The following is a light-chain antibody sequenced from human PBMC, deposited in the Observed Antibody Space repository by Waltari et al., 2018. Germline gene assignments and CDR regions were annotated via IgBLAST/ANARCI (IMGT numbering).Light chain of an antibody. CDR2: RNN. CDR1: SSHIGSNY. CDR3: AAWDDSLSVVV. J-gene: IGLJ2*01. Sequence: QSVLTQPPSASGTPGQRVTISCSGSSSHIGSNYVYCYQQLPATAPKLLIYRNNHRPSGVPDRFSGSKSGTSASLAISGLRSEDEADYYCAAWDDSLSVVVFGGGTKLTVL. V-gene: IGLV1-47*01.